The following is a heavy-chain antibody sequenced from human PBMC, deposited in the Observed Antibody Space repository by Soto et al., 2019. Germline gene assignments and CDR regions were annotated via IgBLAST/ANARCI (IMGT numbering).Heavy chain of an antibody. J-gene: IGHJ5*02. V-gene: IGHV2-5*02. D-gene: IGHD3-10*01. CDR2: LYWVDNK. CDR1: GFSITTIGAG. CDR3: VSRSFPNWFDP. Sequence: QITLKESGPTLVKPTQPLTLTCTFSGFSITTIGAGVGWIRQPPGKALEWLELLYWVDNKRYSPSLKSRLTITKNSSKNQVVITMSNMNPVDTATYYCVSRSFPNWFDPWGQGTLVTVSS.